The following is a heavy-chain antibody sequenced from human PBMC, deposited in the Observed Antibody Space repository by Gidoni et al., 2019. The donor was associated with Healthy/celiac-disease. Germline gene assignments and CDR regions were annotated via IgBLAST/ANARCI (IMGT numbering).Heavy chain of an antibody. CDR3: ARDLPVDY. V-gene: IGHV1-2*02. J-gene: IGHJ4*02. CDR2: INPKSGGT. Sequence: QVQLVQSGAEVKKPGASVKVSCKASGYTFTGYYMHWVRQATGQGLEWMGWINPKSGGTNYAQKFQGRVTMTRDTSISTAYMELSRLRSDDTAVYYCARDLPVDYWGQGTLVTVSS. CDR1: GYTFTGYY.